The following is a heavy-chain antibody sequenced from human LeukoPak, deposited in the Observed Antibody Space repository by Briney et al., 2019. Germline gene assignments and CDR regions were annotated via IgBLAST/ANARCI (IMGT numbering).Heavy chain of an antibody. J-gene: IGHJ4*02. CDR2: VYYSGST. D-gene: IGHD4-17*01. CDR3: ARRGTYGDYGYFFDY. Sequence: SETLSLTCTVSGGSISGYYWSWIRQPPGKGLEWIGYVYYSGSTNYNPSFKSRVTISVDTSKNQFSLKLTSVTAADTAVYYCARRGTYGDYGYFFDYWGQGTLVTVSS. CDR1: GGSISGYY. V-gene: IGHV4-59*08.